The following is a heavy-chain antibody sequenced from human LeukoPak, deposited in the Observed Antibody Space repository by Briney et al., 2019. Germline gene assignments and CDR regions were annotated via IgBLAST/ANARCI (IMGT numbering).Heavy chain of an antibody. D-gene: IGHD3-16*01. V-gene: IGHV3-30*18. Sequence: PGGSLRLSCGASGFIFSKYGMHWVRLAPGKGLEWVAVIAYDRSNTYYADSVKGRFTISRDNAKNTLFLQMNSLRGEDTAVYYCANGGGKFDPWGQGTLVTVSS. J-gene: IGHJ5*02. CDR2: IAYDRSNT. CDR1: GFIFSKYG. CDR3: ANGGGKFDP.